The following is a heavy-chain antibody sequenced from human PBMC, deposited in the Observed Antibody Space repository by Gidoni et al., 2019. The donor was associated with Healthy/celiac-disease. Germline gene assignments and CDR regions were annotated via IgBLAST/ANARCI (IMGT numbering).Heavy chain of an antibody. Sequence: QVQLVESSGGLVKPCGSVILSCEASGFTFSHYYMSWIRHAPGKGLEWVAYISSSSSYTNYADSVKGRFTISRDNAKNSLYLQMNSLRAEDTAVYYCARVLLWFGEEYGMDVWGQGTTVTVSS. CDR1: GFTFSHYY. CDR3: ARVLLWFGEEYGMDV. CDR2: ISSSSSYT. D-gene: IGHD3-10*01. V-gene: IGHV3-11*06. J-gene: IGHJ6*02.